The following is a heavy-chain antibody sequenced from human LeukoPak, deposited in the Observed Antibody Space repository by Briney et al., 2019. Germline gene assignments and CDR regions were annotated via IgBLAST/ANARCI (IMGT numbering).Heavy chain of an antibody. V-gene: IGHV4-31*03. CDR2: IYYSGST. D-gene: IGHD4-17*01. J-gene: IGHJ6*02. CDR1: GGSISSGGYY. Sequence: SETLSLTCTVSGGSISSGGYYWSWIRQHPGKGLEWIGYIYYSGSTYYNPSLKSRVTISVDTSKNQFSLKLSSVTAADTAVYYCAREYGDYRGYYGMDVWGQGTTVTVSS. CDR3: AREYGDYRGYYGMDV.